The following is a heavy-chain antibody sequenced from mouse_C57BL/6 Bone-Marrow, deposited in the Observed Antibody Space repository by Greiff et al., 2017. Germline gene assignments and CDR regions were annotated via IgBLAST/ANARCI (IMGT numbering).Heavy chain of an antibody. CDR2: ISSGGSYT. Sequence: EVQGVESGGDLVKPGGSLKLSCAASGFTFSSYGMSWVRQTPDKRLEWVATISSGGSYTYYPDSVKGRFIISRDYAKNTLYLQMSSLKSEDTAMYYWARRGLWLRRGYYAMDYWGQGTSVTVSS. J-gene: IGHJ4*01. V-gene: IGHV5-6*01. CDR1: GFTFSSYG. CDR3: ARRGLWLRRGYYAMDY. D-gene: IGHD2-2*01.